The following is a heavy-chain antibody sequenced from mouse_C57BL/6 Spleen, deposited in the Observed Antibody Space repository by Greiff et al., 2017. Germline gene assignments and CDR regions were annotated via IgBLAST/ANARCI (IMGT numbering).Heavy chain of an antibody. D-gene: IGHD1-1*01. V-gene: IGHV14-1*01. J-gene: IGHJ2*01. Sequence: VQLQQSGAELVRPGASVKLSCTASGFNIKDYYMHWVKQRPEQGLEWIGRIDPEDGDTEYAPKFQGKATMTADTSSTAAYLHLSRLTSQNTAVYSCSSEGFSPVVDYWGQGTTLTVSS. CDR3: SSEGFSPVVDY. CDR2: IDPEDGDT. CDR1: GFNIKDYY.